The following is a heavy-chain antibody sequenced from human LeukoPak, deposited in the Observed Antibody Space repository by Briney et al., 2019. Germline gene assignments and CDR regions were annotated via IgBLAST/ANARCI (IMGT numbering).Heavy chain of an antibody. CDR1: GYTFTGYY. Sequence: ASVKVSCKASGYTFTGYYMHWVRQAPGQGLEWMGWINPNSGGTNYAQKFQGRVTMTRDTSISTAYMELSRLRSDDTAVYYCARVAVAGSTRHFDYWGQGTLVTVSS. CDR2: INPNSGGT. V-gene: IGHV1-2*02. CDR3: ARVAVAGSTRHFDY. J-gene: IGHJ4*02. D-gene: IGHD6-19*01.